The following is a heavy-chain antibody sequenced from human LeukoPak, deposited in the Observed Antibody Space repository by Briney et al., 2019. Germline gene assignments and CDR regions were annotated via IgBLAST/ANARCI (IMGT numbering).Heavy chain of an antibody. D-gene: IGHD2-8*01. CDR1: GFTFSSYA. V-gene: IGHV3-23*01. J-gene: IGHJ4*02. CDR3: AKDSYCTNGVCHDY. Sequence: GGSLRLSCAASGFTFSSYAMSWLRQAPGKGLEWVSAISGSGGSTYYADSVKGRFTISRDNSKNTLYLQMNSLRAEDTAVYYCAKDSYCTNGVCHDYWGQGTLVTVSS. CDR2: ISGSGGST.